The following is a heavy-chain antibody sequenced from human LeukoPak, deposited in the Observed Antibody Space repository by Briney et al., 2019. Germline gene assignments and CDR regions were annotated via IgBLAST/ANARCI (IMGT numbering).Heavy chain of an antibody. D-gene: IGHD3-22*01. Sequence: ASVKVSCKASGYTFTAYYLHWVRQAPGQVLEWMGCIDPDSGGTKSAQKFQGRVTMTRDTSINTASMELSRLRSDDTAVYYCAREYYDTSGTKFAFDIWGQGTMVTVSS. J-gene: IGHJ3*02. V-gene: IGHV1-2*02. CDR2: IDPDSGGT. CDR3: AREYYDTSGTKFAFDI. CDR1: GYTFTAYY.